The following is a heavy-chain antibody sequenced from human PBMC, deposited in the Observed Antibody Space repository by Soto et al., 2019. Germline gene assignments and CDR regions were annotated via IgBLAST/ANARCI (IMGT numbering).Heavy chain of an antibody. J-gene: IGHJ6*04. D-gene: IGHD2-15*01. CDR3: ARDDVLCDGGRCYGVPLDV. CDR1: GFTVSSKY. V-gene: IGHV3-66*01. Sequence: ESGGGLVQPGGSLRLSCAASGFTVSSKYMSWVRQAPGKGLEWVSLIQSGGPTYYADYVKGRFTISRDTSENTLHLQMDSLRAEDTAVYYCARDDVLCDGGRCYGVPLDVWGKGPPVTVSS. CDR2: IQSGGPT.